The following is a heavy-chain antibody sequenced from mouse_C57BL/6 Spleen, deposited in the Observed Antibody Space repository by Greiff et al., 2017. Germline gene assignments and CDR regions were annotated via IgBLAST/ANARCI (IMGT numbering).Heavy chain of an antibody. V-gene: IGHV1-55*01. Sequence: QVQLQQPGAELVQPGASVKMSCKASGYTFTSYWITWVKQRPGQGLEWIGDIYPGSGSTNYNEKFKSKATLTVDTSSSTAYMQLSSLTSEDSAVYYCARTRQLRLQDFDDWGQGTTLTVSS. D-gene: IGHD3-2*02. J-gene: IGHJ2*01. CDR1: GYTFTSYW. CDR2: IYPGSGST. CDR3: ARTRQLRLQDFDD.